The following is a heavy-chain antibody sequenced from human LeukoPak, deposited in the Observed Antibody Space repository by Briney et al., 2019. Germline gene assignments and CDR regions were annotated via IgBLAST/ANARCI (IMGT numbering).Heavy chain of an antibody. CDR3: AREGLGLAAEPKNYYYYYGMDV. V-gene: IGHV3-21*01. J-gene: IGHJ6*02. D-gene: IGHD6-13*01. CDR2: ISSSSSHI. Sequence: SGGSLRLSCAASGFTFSSYSMNWVRQAPGKGLEWVSSISSSSSHIYYAASVKGRFTISRDNAKNSLYLQMNSLRAEDTAVYYCAREGLGLAAEPKNYYYYYGMDVWGQGATVTVSS. CDR1: GFTFSSYS.